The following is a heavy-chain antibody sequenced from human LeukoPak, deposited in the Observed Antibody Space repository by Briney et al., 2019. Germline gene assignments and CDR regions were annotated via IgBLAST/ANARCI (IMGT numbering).Heavy chain of an antibody. CDR3: ARGAAYYYYGMDV. Sequence: ASVKVSCKASGGTFSSYAISWVRQAPGQGLEWMGGIIPIFGTANYAQKFQGRVTITADESTSTAYMELSSLGSEDTAVYYCARGAAYYYYGMDVWGQGTTVTVSS. CDR2: IIPIFGTA. J-gene: IGHJ6*02. V-gene: IGHV1-69*13. CDR1: GGTFSSYA. D-gene: IGHD6-25*01.